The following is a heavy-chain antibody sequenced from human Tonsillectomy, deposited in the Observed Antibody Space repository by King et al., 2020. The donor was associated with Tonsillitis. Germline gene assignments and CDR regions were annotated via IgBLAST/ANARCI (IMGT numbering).Heavy chain of an antibody. CDR3: ARGKAQLLSYNYYGVDV. CDR2: MNPNSANT. V-gene: IGHV1-8*01. J-gene: IGHJ6*02. CDR1: GYTFTSYD. Sequence: QLVQSGAEVKKPGASVKVSCKASGYTFTSYDINWVRQATGQGLEWMGWMNPNSANTGYAQKFQGRVTMTRNTSISTAYMELSSLRSENTAVYYCARGKAQLLSYNYYGVDVWGQGTTVTVSS. D-gene: IGHD2-2*01.